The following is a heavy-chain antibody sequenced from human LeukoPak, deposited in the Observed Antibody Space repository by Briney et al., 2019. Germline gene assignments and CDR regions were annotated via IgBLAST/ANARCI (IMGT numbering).Heavy chain of an antibody. J-gene: IGHJ6*03. D-gene: IGHD7-27*01. Sequence: PGGSLRLSCAASGFTFSSYAMSWVRQAPGKGLEWVSAISGSGGSTYYADSVKGRFTISRDNSKNTLYLQMNSLRAEDTAVYYCAKAILTGDSYYYYYMDVWGKGTTVTVSS. CDR3: AKAILTGDSYYYYYMDV. CDR2: ISGSGGST. V-gene: IGHV3-23*01. CDR1: GFTFSSYA.